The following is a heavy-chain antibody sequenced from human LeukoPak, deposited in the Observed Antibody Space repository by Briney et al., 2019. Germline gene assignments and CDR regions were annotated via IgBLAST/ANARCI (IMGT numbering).Heavy chain of an antibody. CDR3: AKGLEWYDFDY. Sequence: GGSLRLSCAASGFTFSSYSMNWVRQAPGKGLEWVSSISSSSSYIYYADSVKGRFTISRDNAKNSLYLQMNSLRAEDTAVYYCAKGLEWYDFDYWGQGTLVTVSS. V-gene: IGHV3-21*01. CDR1: GFTFSSYS. D-gene: IGHD3-3*01. CDR2: ISSSSSYI. J-gene: IGHJ4*02.